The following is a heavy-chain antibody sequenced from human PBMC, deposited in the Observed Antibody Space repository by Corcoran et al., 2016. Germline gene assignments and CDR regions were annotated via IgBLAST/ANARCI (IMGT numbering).Heavy chain of an antibody. CDR3: ARGPLGYCSSTTCSSNWFDP. D-gene: IGHD2-2*01. CDR2: INPNSGGT. Sequence: QVQLVQSGAEVKKPGASVKVSCKASGYTFTGYYMHWVRQAPGQGLEWMGWINPNSGGTNYAQKFQGRVTMTRDTSISTAYMELNRLRSDDTAVYYWARGPLGYCSSTTCSSNWFDPWGEVTLVTVSS. V-gene: IGHV1-2*02. J-gene: IGHJ5*02. CDR1: GYTFTGYY.